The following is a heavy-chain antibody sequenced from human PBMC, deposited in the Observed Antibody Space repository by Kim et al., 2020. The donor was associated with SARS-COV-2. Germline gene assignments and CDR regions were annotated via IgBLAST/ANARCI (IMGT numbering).Heavy chain of an antibody. J-gene: IGHJ6*02. D-gene: IGHD2-15*01. V-gene: IGHV3-30*02. Sequence: SVKGRITIPRDNSKNTLYLQMNILRAEDTAVYYCAKDDRWLYSWYYGMNVWGQGTTVTVSS. CDR3: AKDDRWLYSWYYGMNV.